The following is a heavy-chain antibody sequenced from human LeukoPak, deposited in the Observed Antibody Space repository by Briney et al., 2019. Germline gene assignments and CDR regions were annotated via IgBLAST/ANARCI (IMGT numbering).Heavy chain of an antibody. J-gene: IGHJ4*02. CDR2: FHPENDVP. D-gene: IGHD3/OR15-3a*01. CDR1: ENRLTQLP. CDR3: ATLLDSFWSGHSVPPEDY. V-gene: IGHV1-24*01. Sequence: ASVRVSCKLSENRLTQLPMHWVRQAPGEGLEWVGGFHPENDVPIYAQKFQGRVAMTTDTSTDTAYMELRSLKSDDTAVYFCATLLDSFWSGHSVPPEDYWGQGTLVTVSS.